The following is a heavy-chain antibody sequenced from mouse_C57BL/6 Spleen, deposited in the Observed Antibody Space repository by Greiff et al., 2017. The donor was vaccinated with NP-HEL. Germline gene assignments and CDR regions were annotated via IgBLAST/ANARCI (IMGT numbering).Heavy chain of an antibody. J-gene: IGHJ3*01. CDR3: ARGRGSSPAWFAY. CDR1: GYTFTSYW. V-gene: IGHV1-64*01. CDR2: IHPNSGST. Sequence: QVHVKQPGAELVKPGASVKLSCKASGYTFTSYWMHWVKQRPGQGLEWIGMIHPNSGSTNYNEKFKSKATLTVDKSSSTAYMQLSSLTSEDSAVYYCARGRGSSPAWFAYWGQGTLVTVSA. D-gene: IGHD1-1*01.